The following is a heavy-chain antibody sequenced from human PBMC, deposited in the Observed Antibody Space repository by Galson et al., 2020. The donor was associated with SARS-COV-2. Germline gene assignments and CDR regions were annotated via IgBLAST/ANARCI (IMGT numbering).Heavy chain of an antibody. Sequence: GESLTISCAASGFTFSSHAMHWVRQAPGKGLEWVAQIFFDGSDKYYGDSVKGRFTISRDSSKNTVYLQMNNLRADDTAVYYCARDGQTSSGWAFDYWGQGTLVTVSS. V-gene: IGHV3-33*01. CDR2: IFFDGSDK. D-gene: IGHD6-19*01. CDR1: GFTFSSHA. J-gene: IGHJ4*02. CDR3: ARDGQTSSGWAFDY.